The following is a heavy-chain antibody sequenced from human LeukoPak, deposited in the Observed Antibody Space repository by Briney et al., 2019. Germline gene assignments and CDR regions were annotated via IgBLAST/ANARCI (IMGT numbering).Heavy chain of an antibody. CDR1: GGSISSYY. CDR3: ARQSTSSSWYNWFDP. Sequence: PSETLSLTCSVSGGSISSYYGSWIRQPPGKGLEWIGYIYTSGSTNYNPSLKSRVTISVDTSKNQFSLKLRSATAADTAVYYCARQSTSSSWYNWFDPWGQGTLVTVSS. J-gene: IGHJ5*02. V-gene: IGHV4-4*09. D-gene: IGHD6-13*01. CDR2: IYTSGST.